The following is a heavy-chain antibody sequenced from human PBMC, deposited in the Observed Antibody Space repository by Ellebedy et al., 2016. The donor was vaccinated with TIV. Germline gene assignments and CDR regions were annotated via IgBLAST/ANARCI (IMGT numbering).Heavy chain of an antibody. CDR1: GGSISSYY. CDR3: ARRSSVAPEAGIDS. D-gene: IGHD6-19*01. Sequence: SETLSLXXTVSGGSISSYYWSWIRQPPGKGLEWIGYIDYSGSTNYNPSLKSRVTISVDTSKNQFSLRLRSMTAADTAVYYCARRSSVAPEAGIDSWGQGTRVIVSS. CDR2: IDYSGST. J-gene: IGHJ4*02. V-gene: IGHV4-59*12.